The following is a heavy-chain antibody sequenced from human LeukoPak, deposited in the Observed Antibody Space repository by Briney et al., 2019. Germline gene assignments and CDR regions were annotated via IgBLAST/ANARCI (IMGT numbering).Heavy chain of an antibody. CDR2: ISYDGSNK. J-gene: IGHJ4*02. CDR1: GFTFSSYN. V-gene: IGHV3-30*03. CDR3: ARGYYDFWSGYFDY. D-gene: IGHD3-3*01. Sequence: GGSLRLSCAASGFTFSSYNMNWVRQAPGKGLEWVAVISYDGSNKYYADSVKGRFTISRDNSKNTLYLQMNSLRAEDTAVYYCARGYYDFWSGYFDYWGQGTLVTVSS.